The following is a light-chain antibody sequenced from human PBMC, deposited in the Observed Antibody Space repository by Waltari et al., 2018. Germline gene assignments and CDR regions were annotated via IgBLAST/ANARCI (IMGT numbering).Light chain of an antibody. V-gene: IGLV2-14*03. CDR3: SLYTSSSTLV. CDR2: DVN. J-gene: IGLJ2*01. CDR1: SSDIGDYNS. Sequence: QSGLTQPASVSGYPGQSITISCTGTSSDIGDYNSVSWYQQHPGKVPKLMIYDVNKRPSGVSHRFAGSKSANTASLTISGLQSEDESDFYCSLYTSSSTLVFGGGTKLTVL.